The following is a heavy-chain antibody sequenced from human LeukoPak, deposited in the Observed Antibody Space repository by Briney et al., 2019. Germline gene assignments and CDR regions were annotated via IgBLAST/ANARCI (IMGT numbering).Heavy chain of an antibody. CDR1: GYTFTSYD. J-gene: IGHJ4*02. Sequence: GASVKVSCKASGYTFTSYDIHWVRQATGLGLEWMGWMDPNSDNTIYAQKFQGRVTMTRNTSISTACMELRSLRSEDTAVYYCMSTSNWGSVIFDYWGQGTLVTVSS. D-gene: IGHD7-27*01. CDR2: MDPNSDNT. CDR3: MSTSNWGSVIFDY. V-gene: IGHV1-8*01.